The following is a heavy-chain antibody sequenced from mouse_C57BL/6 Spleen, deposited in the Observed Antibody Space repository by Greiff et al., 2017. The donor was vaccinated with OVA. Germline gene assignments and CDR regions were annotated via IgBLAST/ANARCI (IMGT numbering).Heavy chain of an antibody. CDR3: ARRIYYGNPPYAMDY. Sequence: VQLQQSGPELVKPGASVKISCKASGYTFTDYYMNWVKQSHGKSLEWIGDINPNNGGTSYNQKFKGKATLTVDKSSSTAYMELRSLTSEDSAVYYCARRIYYGNPPYAMDYWGQGTSVTVSS. CDR1: GYTFTDYY. D-gene: IGHD2-1*01. J-gene: IGHJ4*01. CDR2: INPNNGGT. V-gene: IGHV1-26*01.